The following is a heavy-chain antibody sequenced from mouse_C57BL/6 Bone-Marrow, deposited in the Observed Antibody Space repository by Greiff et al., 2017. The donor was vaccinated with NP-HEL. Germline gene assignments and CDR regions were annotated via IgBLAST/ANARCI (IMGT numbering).Heavy chain of an antibody. Sequence: VQLQQSGPVLVKPGASVKMSCKASGYTFTDYYMNWVKQSHGKSLEWIGVINPYNGGTSYNQKFKGKATLTVDKYSSTAYMELNSLTSEDSAVYYCARRILITTVVATDYYAMDYWGQGTSVTVSS. CDR1: GYTFTDYY. D-gene: IGHD1-1*01. CDR3: ARRILITTVVATDYYAMDY. J-gene: IGHJ4*01. CDR2: INPYNGGT. V-gene: IGHV1-19*01.